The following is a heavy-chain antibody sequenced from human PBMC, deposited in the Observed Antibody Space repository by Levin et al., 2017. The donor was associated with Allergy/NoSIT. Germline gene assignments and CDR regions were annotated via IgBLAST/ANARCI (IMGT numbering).Heavy chain of an antibody. CDR1: GFTFSTYW. Sequence: PGGSLRLSCAASGFTFSTYWMHWVRQTPGKGLEWVSRINPDGTTTTYADSVEGRFTISRDNAKNTLFLQMNSLRAEDTAIYYCTRDFDGYFQHWGQGTLVTVSS. CDR2: INPDGTTT. J-gene: IGHJ1*01. V-gene: IGHV3-74*03. D-gene: IGHD5-24*01. CDR3: TRDFDGYFQH.